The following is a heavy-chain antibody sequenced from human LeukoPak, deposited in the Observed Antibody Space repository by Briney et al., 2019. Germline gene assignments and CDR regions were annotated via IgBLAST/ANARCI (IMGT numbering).Heavy chain of an antibody. CDR3: ARARYTMVRGGKNYYFDY. V-gene: IGHV3-23*01. D-gene: IGHD3-10*01. Sequence: YPGGSLRLSCAASGFTFSSYAMSWVRQAPGKGLEWVSAISGSGGSTYYADSVKGRFTISRDNSKNTLYLQMNSLRAEDTAVYYCARARYTMVRGGKNYYFDYWGQGTLVTVSS. CDR1: GFTFSSYA. J-gene: IGHJ4*02. CDR2: ISGSGGST.